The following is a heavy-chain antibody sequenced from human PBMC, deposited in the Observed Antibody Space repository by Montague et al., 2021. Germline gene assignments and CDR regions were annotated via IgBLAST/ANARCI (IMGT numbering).Heavy chain of an antibody. D-gene: IGHD1-26*01. CDR2: ISPSGDT. Sequence: SLRLSGAASGFTFGGYSMTWVRQAPGRGLEWVSFISPSGDTFYAESVKGRFIVSRDNSNNALYLHLNSLRGEDSAIYYCVKTSSGTYDSWGPGTLVTVSS. V-gene: IGHV3-23*01. CDR3: VKTSSGTYDS. J-gene: IGHJ5*01. CDR1: GFTFGGYS.